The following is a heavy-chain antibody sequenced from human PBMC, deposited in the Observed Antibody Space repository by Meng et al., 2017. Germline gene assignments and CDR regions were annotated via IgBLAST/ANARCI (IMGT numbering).Heavy chain of an antibody. CDR1: GGCFSGFY. CDR3: ARGRGSWGY. V-gene: IGHV4-34*01. D-gene: IGHD3-16*01. J-gene: IGHJ4*02. Sequence: HVQLQVWGDGLLRPSAALSLTCAVYGGCFSGFYWSWIPQPTAKGLEWIGEINHSGRTSYNPSLKSRVTISVDTSKNQFSLKLSSVTAADTAVYYCARGRGSWGYWGQGTLVTVS. CDR2: INHSGRT.